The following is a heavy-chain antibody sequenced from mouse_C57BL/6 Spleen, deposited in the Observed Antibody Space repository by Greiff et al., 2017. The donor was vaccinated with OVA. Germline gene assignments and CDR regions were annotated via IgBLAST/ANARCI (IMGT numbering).Heavy chain of an antibody. CDR1: GFTFSDYG. D-gene: IGHD1-1*01. CDR3: ARRTYYGSSFYWYFDV. J-gene: IGHJ1*03. CDR2: ISSGSSTI. Sequence: EVMLVESGGGLVKPGGSLKLSCAASGFTFSDYGMHWVRQAPEKGLEWVAYISSGSSTIYYADTVKGRFTISRDNAKNTLFLQMTSLRSEDTAMYYCARRTYYGSSFYWYFDVWGTGTTVTVSS. V-gene: IGHV5-17*01.